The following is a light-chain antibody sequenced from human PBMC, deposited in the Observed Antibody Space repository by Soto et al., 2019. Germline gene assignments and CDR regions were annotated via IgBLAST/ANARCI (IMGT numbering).Light chain of an antibody. V-gene: IGKV3-20*01. CDR3: QHYVRSPPSWT. J-gene: IGKJ1*01. Sequence: ETVLTQSPGTLSLSPGERATLSCRASQSVSSSYLAWYQQKPGQAPRLLIYDASSRSTAIPDRFSGSGSGTDSPLTISRREPEDFAVYYCQHYVRSPPSWTFGQGTKVEIK. CDR2: DAS. CDR1: QSVSSSY.